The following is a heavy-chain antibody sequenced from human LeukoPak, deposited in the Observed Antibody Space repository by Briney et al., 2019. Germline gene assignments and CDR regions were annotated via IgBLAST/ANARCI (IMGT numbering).Heavy chain of an antibody. Sequence: SETLSLTCAVYGGSITGYYWSWIRQTPGRGLEWVGEIHYTGATSYNPSLKSRATISTATSKNQFSLRLSSLTAADTAVYYCARGNILTGYCFDFWGQGALVTVSS. V-gene: IGHV4-34*01. CDR2: IHYTGAT. J-gene: IGHJ4*02. CDR1: GGSITGYY. CDR3: ARGNILTGYCFDF. D-gene: IGHD3-9*01.